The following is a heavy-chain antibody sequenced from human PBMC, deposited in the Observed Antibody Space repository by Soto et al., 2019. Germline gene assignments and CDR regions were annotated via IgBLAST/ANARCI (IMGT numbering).Heavy chain of an antibody. V-gene: IGHV4-4*07. CDR2: VFSSGST. J-gene: IGHJ6*02. D-gene: IGHD3-3*02. CDR1: GGAISSYY. CDR3: ARVAFSYFGMDV. Sequence: SETLSLTCSVPGGAISSYYWSWVRQPAGKGLEWIGRVFSSGSTNYNASLKSRVSMSIDTSKNEVSLTLRSVTAADTAVYCCARVAFSYFGMDVWGPGTTVTV.